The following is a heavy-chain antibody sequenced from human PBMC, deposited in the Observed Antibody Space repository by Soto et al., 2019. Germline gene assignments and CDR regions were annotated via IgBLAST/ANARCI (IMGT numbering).Heavy chain of an antibody. J-gene: IGHJ6*03. CDR1: GGSISSSSYY. CDR3: ARGRGLVRGVYYYYMDV. D-gene: IGHD3-10*01. CDR2: IYYSGST. V-gene: IGHV4-39*01. Sequence: SETLSLTCTVSGGSISSSSYYWGWIRQPPGKGLEWIGSIYYSGSTYYNPSLKSRVTISVDTSKNQFSLKLSSVTAADTAVYYCARGRGLVRGVYYYYMDVWGKVTTVPVSS.